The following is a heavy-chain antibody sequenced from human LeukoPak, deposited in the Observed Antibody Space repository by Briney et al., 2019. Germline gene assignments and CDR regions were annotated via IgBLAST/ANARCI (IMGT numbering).Heavy chain of an antibody. CDR3: ARGGSAEYCSSTSCYRGRLYYYYYYYMDV. D-gene: IGHD2-2*02. Sequence: KPSETLSLTCTVSGGSISSYYWSWTRQPAGKGLEWIGRIYTSGSTNYNPSLKSRVTMSVDTSKNQFSLKLSSVTAADTAVYYCARGGSAEYCSSTSCYRGRLYYYYYYYMDVWGKGTTVTVSS. CDR1: GGSISSYY. V-gene: IGHV4-4*07. J-gene: IGHJ6*03. CDR2: IYTSGST.